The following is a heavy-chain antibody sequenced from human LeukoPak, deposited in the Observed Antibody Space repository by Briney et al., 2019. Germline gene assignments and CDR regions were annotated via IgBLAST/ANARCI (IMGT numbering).Heavy chain of an antibody. CDR3: ARGADCSSTSCYGHWFDP. CDR2: IYYNWRT. V-gene: IGHV4-59*01. J-gene: IGHJ5*02. D-gene: IGHD2-2*01. Sequence: SETLSLTCTVSGASISNYYWSWIRQPPGKGLEWIGYIYYNWRTNYNPSLKSRVTISLDTSKNQFSLKLSSVTAADTAVYYCARGADCSSTSCYGHWFDPWGQGTLVTVSS. CDR1: GASISNYY.